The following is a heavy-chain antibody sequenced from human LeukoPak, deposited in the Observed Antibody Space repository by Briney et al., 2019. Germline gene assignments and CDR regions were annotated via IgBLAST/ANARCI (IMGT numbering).Heavy chain of an antibody. CDR2: ISGSGGST. CDR3: ARVLTKSRGYYYMDV. D-gene: IGHD1-1*01. CDR1: GFTFSSYA. Sequence: GGSLRLSCAASGFTFSSYAMSWVRQAPGKGLEWVSAISGSGGSTYYADSVKGRFTISRDNAKNSLYLQMNSLRAEDTAVYYCARVLTKSRGYYYMDVWGKGTTVTVSS. J-gene: IGHJ6*03. V-gene: IGHV3-23*01.